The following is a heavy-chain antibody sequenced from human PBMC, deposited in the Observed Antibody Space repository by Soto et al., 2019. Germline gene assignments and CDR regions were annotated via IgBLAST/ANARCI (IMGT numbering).Heavy chain of an antibody. CDR3: ARHYSSISAAGPGIY. CDR1: GYRFTSYW. V-gene: IGHV5-10-1*01. Sequence: PGESLKISCKGSGYRFTSYWISWVRQMPGKGLEWMGRIDPSDSDTNYSPSFQGHVTISADKSITTAYLQWSSLKASDTAMYYCARHYSSISAAGPGIYWAQGTLVTVSS. J-gene: IGHJ4*02. CDR2: IDPSDSDT. D-gene: IGHD6-13*01.